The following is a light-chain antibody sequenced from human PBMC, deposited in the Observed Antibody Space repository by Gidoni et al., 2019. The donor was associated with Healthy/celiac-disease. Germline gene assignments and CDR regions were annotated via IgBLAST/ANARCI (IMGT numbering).Light chain of an antibody. CDR1: PSVSSSY. Sequence: EMVLTQSPGTRSLSPGERATLSCRASPSVSSSYLAWYQQKPGQAPRLLIYGASRSATGIPDRFSVSGSGTDFTLTISRLEPHDFAVYYCQQYGSSPLFXGXTKVEIK. V-gene: IGKV3-20*01. CDR3: QQYGSSPL. J-gene: IGKJ4*01. CDR2: GAS.